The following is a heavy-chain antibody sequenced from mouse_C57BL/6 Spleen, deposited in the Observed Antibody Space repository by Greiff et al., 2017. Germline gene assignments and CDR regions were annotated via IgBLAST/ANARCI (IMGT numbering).Heavy chain of an antibody. CDR2: ISYDGSN. CDR3: ARDDDGYYEFAY. V-gene: IGHV3-6*01. Sequence: EVQLQESGPGLVKPSQSLSLTCSVTGYSITSGYYWNWIRQFPGNKLEWMGYISYDGSNNYNPSLKNRISITRDTSKNKFFLKLNSVTTEDTATYYCARDDDGYYEFAYWGQGTLVTVSA. CDR1: GYSITSGYY. D-gene: IGHD2-3*01. J-gene: IGHJ3*01.